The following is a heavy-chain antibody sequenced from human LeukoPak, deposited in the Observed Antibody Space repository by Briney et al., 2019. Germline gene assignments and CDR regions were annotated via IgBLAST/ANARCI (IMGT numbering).Heavy chain of an antibody. CDR2: ISYDGSNK. Sequence: PGGSLRLSCAASGFTFSSYGMHWVRPAQGKGLEWVEVISYDGSNKYYADSAKGRFTISRDNSKNTLYLQMNSLRAEDTAVYYCAKDIGAAGELFDYWGQGTLVTVSS. J-gene: IGHJ4*02. CDR1: GFTFSSYG. V-gene: IGHV3-30*18. D-gene: IGHD6-13*01. CDR3: AKDIGAAGELFDY.